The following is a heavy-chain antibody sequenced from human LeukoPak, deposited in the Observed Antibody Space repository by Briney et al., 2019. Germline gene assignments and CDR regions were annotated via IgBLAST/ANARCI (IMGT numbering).Heavy chain of an antibody. V-gene: IGHV3-23*01. D-gene: IGHD3-10*01. CDR3: AKISGYFDY. CDR2: ISDTGGST. Sequence: PGGSLRLSCAASGFTFSSHAMSWIRQAPGKGLEWVSAISDTGGSTYYADSVKGRFTISRDNSKNTLFLQMTSLRAEDTALYYCAKISGYFDYWGRGTLVTVSS. J-gene: IGHJ4*02. CDR1: GFTFSSHA.